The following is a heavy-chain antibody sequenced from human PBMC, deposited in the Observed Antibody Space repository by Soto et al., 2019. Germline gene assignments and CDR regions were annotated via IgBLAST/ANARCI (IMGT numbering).Heavy chain of an antibody. CDR2: VIPIIGEG. D-gene: IGHD1-1*01. CDR1: GGTFSSQT. CDR3: ASPAVNDLDADSSAFDI. J-gene: IGHJ3*02. V-gene: IGHV1-69*02. Sequence: QVQLVQSGAEVKEPGSSVKVSCKVSGGTFSSQTINWVRQVPGQGLEWMGSVIPIIGEGKYAQSFLGRVTIPADRSKSTAYMELSSLRSEDTAVYYCASPAVNDLDADSSAFDIWGQGTMVTVSS.